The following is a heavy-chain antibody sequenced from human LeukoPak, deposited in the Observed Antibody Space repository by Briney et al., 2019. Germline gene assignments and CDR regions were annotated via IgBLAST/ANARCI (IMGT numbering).Heavy chain of an antibody. Sequence: GGSLRLSCAGSGFTFSAYSMNWVRQAPGKGLEWVSSISSTDNYIYYADSLRGRFTISRDDAKQSLYLVMNSLRPEDTAVYYCTRSPYYYTSGSHYFFDYWGQGSPVTVSS. V-gene: IGHV3-21*01. J-gene: IGHJ4*02. D-gene: IGHD3-10*01. CDR3: TRSPYYYTSGSHYFFDY. CDR2: ISSTDNYI. CDR1: GFTFSAYS.